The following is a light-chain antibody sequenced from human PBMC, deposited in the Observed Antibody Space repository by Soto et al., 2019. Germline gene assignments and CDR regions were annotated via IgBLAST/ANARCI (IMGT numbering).Light chain of an antibody. V-gene: IGLV2-14*03. Sequence: QSALTQPASVSGSPGQSITISCTGTSSDVGLYNYVSWYRHLPGKAPEFIIYDVSNRPSGVSNRFSGSKSANTASLTISGLQAEDEADYYCNSYTSSGTYVFGTGTKLTVL. CDR3: NSYTSSGTYV. CDR1: SSDVGLYNY. CDR2: DVS. J-gene: IGLJ1*01.